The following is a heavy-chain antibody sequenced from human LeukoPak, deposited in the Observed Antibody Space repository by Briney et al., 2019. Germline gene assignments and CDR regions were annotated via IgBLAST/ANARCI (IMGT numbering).Heavy chain of an antibody. CDR1: GFNFRTYW. D-gene: IGHD1-1*01. Sequence: PGGSLRLSCAASGFNFRTYWMHWIRQAPGKGLVWVSRINSHGTDTYADSVKGRFTISRDNANNTLYLQMNSLRADDTATYYCAKDAGTCHNDGCWKPIDYWGQGALVTVSS. V-gene: IGHV3-74*01. CDR3: AKDAGTCHNDGCWKPIDY. J-gene: IGHJ4*02. CDR2: INSHGTDT.